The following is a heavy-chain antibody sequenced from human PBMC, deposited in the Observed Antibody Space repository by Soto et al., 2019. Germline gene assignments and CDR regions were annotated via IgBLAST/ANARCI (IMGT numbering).Heavy chain of an antibody. J-gene: IGHJ4*02. D-gene: IGHD2-15*01. CDR2: MYNSGST. CDR3: ARLPGYCSGASCRIDY. V-gene: IGHV4-4*08. CDR1: GGSISGYY. Sequence: SETLSLTCTVSGGSISGYYWSWIGQPPGKGLEWIGSMYNSGSTYYNLSLKSRVTISVNTSKNQFSLKLSSVTAADTAVYFCARLPGYCSGASCRIDYWGQGTLVTVSS.